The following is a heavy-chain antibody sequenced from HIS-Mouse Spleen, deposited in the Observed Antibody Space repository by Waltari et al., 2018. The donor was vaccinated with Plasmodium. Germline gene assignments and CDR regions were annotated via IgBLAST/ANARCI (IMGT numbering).Heavy chain of an antibody. CDR3: ARVLLWFGESDDAFDI. J-gene: IGHJ3*02. D-gene: IGHD3-10*01. V-gene: IGHV4-39*07. Sequence: QLQLQESGPGLVKPSETLSLTCTVSGGSISSSSSYWGWIRQPPGKGLEWIGSIYYSGSTYYNPSLKSRVTISVDTSKNQFSLKLSSVTAADTAVYYCARVLLWFGESDDAFDIWGQGTMVTVSS. CDR2: IYYSGST. CDR1: GGSISSSSSY.